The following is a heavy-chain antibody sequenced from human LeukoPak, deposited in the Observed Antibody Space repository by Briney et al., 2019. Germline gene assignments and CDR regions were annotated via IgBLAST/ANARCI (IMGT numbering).Heavy chain of an antibody. J-gene: IGHJ5*02. CDR1: GGTFSSYT. V-gene: IGHV1-69*02. D-gene: IGHD2-2*01. CDR2: IIPILGIA. CDR3: ARGGVPAAVGYWFDP. Sequence: ASVKVSCKASGGTFSSYTISWVRQAPGQGLEWTGRIIPILGIANYAQKFQGRVTITADKSTSTAYMELSSLRSEDTAVYYCARGGVPAAVGYWFDPWGQGTLVTVSS.